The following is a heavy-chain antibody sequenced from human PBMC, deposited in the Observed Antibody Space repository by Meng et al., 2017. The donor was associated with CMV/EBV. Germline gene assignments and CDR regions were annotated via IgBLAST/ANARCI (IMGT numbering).Heavy chain of an antibody. CDR1: GCTFSNDW. V-gene: IGHV3-74*01. CDR3: ARDLSGSRDY. D-gene: IGHD1-26*01. Sequence: HLVVSGGGLIQPGGSVRLSCEDSGCTFSNDWMHWVRQVPGEGLVWVSRINEDGRITSYADSVKGRFTISRDNARNTLYLQMNSLRADDSAVYYCARDLSGSRDYWGRGTLVTVSS. J-gene: IGHJ4*02. CDR2: INEDGRIT.